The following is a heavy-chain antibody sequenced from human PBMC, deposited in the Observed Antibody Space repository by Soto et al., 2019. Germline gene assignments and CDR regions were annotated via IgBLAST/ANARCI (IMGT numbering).Heavy chain of an antibody. CDR3: VRDGPRGSYSPAFDI. J-gene: IGHJ3*02. CDR1: GFTFSSYW. V-gene: IGHV3-74*01. CDR2: INNEGSGT. D-gene: IGHD1-26*01. Sequence: GGSLRLSCAASGFTFSSYWMHWVRQAPGKGLVWVSRINNEGSGTSNADSVKGRFTISRDNAKNTLYLQMNSLRAEDTAVYYCVRDGPRGSYSPAFDIWGQGTMVTVSS.